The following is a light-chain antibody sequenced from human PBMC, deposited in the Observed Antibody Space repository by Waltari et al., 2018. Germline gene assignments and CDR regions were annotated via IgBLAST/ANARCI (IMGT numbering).Light chain of an antibody. CDR1: QSVSTY. V-gene: IGKV3D-15*01. CDR3: HQYNNWPPYT. CDR2: GAS. Sequence: ETVMTQSPATLSAAPGERATLFCRASQSVSTYLACYQQKPGQSPRLLIYGASTRATGTPDRFRGSGSGTEFTLTISSVQSEDFAIYYCHQYNNWPPYTFGQGTKLEIK. J-gene: IGKJ2*01.